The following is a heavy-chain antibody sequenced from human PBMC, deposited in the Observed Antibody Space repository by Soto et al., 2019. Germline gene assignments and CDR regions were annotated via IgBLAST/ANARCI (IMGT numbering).Heavy chain of an antibody. CDR2: ISGYNGNT. CDR1: GYTFTSYG. CDR3: ARVGGILGAGILSSVRYYAMDL. V-gene: IGHV1-18*01. J-gene: IGHJ6*02. Sequence: ASVKVSCTASGYTFTSYGISWVRQAPGQGLEWMGWISGYNGNTNYAQKLQGRVTMTTDTSTSTAYMELKSLRSDDTAVDYCARVGGILGAGILSSVRYYAMDLWGQGTTVT. D-gene: IGHD6-19*01.